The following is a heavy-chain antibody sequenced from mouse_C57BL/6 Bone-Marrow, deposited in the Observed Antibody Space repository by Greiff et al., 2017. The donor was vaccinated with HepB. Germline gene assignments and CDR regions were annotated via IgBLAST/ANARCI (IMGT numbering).Heavy chain of an antibody. CDR3: TRGDGYDQEERLAY. CDR2: ISSGGDYI. CDR1: GFTFSSYA. J-gene: IGHJ3*01. D-gene: IGHD2-2*01. V-gene: IGHV5-9-1*02. Sequence: EVKVVESGEGLVKPGWSLKLSCAASGFTFSSYAMSWVRQTPEKRLEWVAYISSGGDYIYYADTVKGRFTISRDNARNTLDLQRSSLKSEDTAMYYCTRGDGYDQEERLAYWGQGTLVTVSA.